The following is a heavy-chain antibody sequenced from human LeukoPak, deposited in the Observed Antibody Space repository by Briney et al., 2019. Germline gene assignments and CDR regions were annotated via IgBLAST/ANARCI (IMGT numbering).Heavy chain of an antibody. V-gene: IGHV3-7*01. CDR3: AVRFDY. J-gene: IGHJ4*02. Sequence: GGSLRLSCAASGFTFSSYWMSWVRQAPGKGLEWVATINEDGSKDYYLDSVKGRFIISRDNAKKSLYLQTTSLRVEDTAVYYCAVRFDYWGQGILVTVSS. D-gene: IGHD3-16*02. CDR1: GFTFSSYW. CDR2: INEDGSKD.